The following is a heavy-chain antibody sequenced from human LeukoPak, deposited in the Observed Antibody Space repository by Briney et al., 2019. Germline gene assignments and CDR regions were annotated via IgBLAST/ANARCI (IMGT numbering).Heavy chain of an antibody. V-gene: IGHV4-39*01. D-gene: IGHD3-9*01. J-gene: IGHJ5*02. CDR3: ARQDYDILTGSSSFDP. CDR1: GGSISSSSYY. CDR2: IYYSGST. Sequence: SETLSLTCTVSGGSISSSSYYWGWIRHPPGTGLEWIGSIYYSGSTYYNPSLKSRVTISVDTSKNQFSLKLSSVTAADTAVYYCARQDYDILTGSSSFDPWGQGTLVTVSS.